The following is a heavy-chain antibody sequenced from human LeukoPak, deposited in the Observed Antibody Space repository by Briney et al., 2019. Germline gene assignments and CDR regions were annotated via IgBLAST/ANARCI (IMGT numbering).Heavy chain of an antibody. CDR3: ARAKLSSSWDKYYFDY. D-gene: IGHD6-13*01. CDR1: GFTFSSYA. V-gene: IGHV3-30*04. Sequence: PGGSLRLSCAASGFTFSSYAMHWVRQAPGKGLEWVAVISYDGSNKYYADSVKGRFTISRDNSKNTLYLQMNSLRAEDTAVYYCARAKLSSSWDKYYFDYWGQGTLVTVSS. J-gene: IGHJ4*02. CDR2: ISYDGSNK.